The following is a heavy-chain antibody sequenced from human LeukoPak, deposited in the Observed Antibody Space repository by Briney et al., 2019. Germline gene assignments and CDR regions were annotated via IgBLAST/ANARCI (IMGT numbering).Heavy chain of an antibody. Sequence: PGGSLRLSCAASGFTFSDHYMDWVRQAPGKGLEWVGRTRNKANTYTTEYAASVKGRFTISRDASKTSLYLQMNSLKTEDTAVYYCARALRDGYNYRLDYWGQGTLVTVSS. CDR2: TRNKANTYTT. D-gene: IGHD5-24*01. CDR3: ARALRDGYNYRLDY. V-gene: IGHV3-72*01. CDR1: GFTFSDHY. J-gene: IGHJ4*02.